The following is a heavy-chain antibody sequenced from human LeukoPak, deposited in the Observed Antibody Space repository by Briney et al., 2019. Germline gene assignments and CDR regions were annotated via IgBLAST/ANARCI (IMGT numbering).Heavy chain of an antibody. CDR1: GYTFISYD. D-gene: IGHD3-10*01. CDR3: ARVRGLLLGTLGY. CDR2: MNPNSGNT. Sequence: ASVKVSCKASGYTFISYDINWVRQATGQGLEWMGWMNPNSGNTGYAQKFQGRVTITRNTSISTAYMELSSLRSEDTAVYYCARVRGLLLGTLGYWGQGTLVTVSS. J-gene: IGHJ4*02. V-gene: IGHV1-8*03.